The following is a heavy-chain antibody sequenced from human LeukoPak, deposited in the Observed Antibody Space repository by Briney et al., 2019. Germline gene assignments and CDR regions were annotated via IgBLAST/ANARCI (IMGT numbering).Heavy chain of an antibody. CDR1: GGSFSGYY. CDR2: INHSGST. Sequence: PSETLSLTCAVYGGSFSGYYWSWIRQPPGKGLDWIGEINHSGSTNYNPSLKSRVTISVDTSKNQFSLKLSSVTAADTAVYYCARVSYSSSRGFDYWGQGTLVTVSS. CDR3: ARVSYSSSRGFDY. D-gene: IGHD6-6*01. V-gene: IGHV4-34*01. J-gene: IGHJ4*02.